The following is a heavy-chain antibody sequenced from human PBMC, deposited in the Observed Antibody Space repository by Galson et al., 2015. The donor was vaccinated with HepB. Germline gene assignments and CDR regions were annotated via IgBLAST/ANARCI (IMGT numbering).Heavy chain of an antibody. CDR3: ARDNGVLAATYYFDF. CDR1: GFTFSGYA. D-gene: IGHD2-15*01. V-gene: IGHV3-30*04. Sequence: SLRLSCAASGFTFSGYALHWVRQAPGKGLEWVAVISYDGSNKYYADSVKGRFTISRDNSKNTLYLQMNSLRAEDTAVYYCARDNGVLAATYYFDFWGQGTLVTVSS. CDR2: ISYDGSNK. J-gene: IGHJ4*02.